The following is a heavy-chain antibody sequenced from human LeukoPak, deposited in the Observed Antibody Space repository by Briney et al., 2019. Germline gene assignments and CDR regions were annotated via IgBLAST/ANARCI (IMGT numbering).Heavy chain of an antibody. Sequence: GGSLGLSCAAPGFMFHDYAIHWVRQAPGKGLEWVSLISGDGGSTFYADSVKGRFTISRDNSKNSLYLQMNSLRSDDTALYYCARESESSGWYDYWGQGTLVSVSS. V-gene: IGHV3-43*02. CDR2: ISGDGGST. J-gene: IGHJ4*02. CDR1: GFMFHDYA. CDR3: ARESESSGWYDY. D-gene: IGHD6-19*01.